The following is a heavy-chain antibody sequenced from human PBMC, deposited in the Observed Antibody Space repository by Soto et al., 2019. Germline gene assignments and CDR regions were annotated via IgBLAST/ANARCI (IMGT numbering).Heavy chain of an antibody. CDR3: AKHDFWTLYNTGLDS. CDR1: GFTVTSYA. J-gene: IGHJ4*02. V-gene: IGHV3-23*01. CDR2: ISGSGGDT. Sequence: GFLRLSCSASGFTVTSYAMSWVRQAPGKGLEWVSGISGSGGDTKSADSVKGRFTISRDNFKNMLYLQMNSLRAEDTAVYYCAKHDFWTLYNTGLDSWGQGTLVTVSS. D-gene: IGHD3-3*01.